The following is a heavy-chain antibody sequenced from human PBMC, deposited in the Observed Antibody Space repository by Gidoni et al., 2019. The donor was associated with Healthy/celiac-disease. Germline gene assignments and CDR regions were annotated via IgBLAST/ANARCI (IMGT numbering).Heavy chain of an antibody. J-gene: IGHJ6*03. D-gene: IGHD2-8*02. CDR1: GYTFTSYG. CDR2: ISAYKGNT. V-gene: IGHV1-18*01. Sequence: QVQQVQSSVEGKKPGVAVKVSCKASGYTFTSYGISWVRQAPGQGLEWMGWISAYKGNTNYARKLQGRVTMTTDTSTSTGYMELRSLRSDDTAVYYCARVLVVNYYYYYMDVWGKGTTVTVSS. CDR3: ARVLVVNYYYYYMDV.